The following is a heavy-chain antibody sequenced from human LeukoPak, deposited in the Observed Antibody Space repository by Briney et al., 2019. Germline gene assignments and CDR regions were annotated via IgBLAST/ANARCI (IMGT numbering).Heavy chain of an antibody. CDR2: IWYDGSNK. CDR1: GFTFSSYG. Sequence: GRSLRLSCAASGFTFSSYGMHWVRQAPGKGLEWVAVIWYDGSNKYYADSVKGRFTISRDNSKNTLYLQMNSLRVEDTAVYYCARDLPGFDPWGQGTLVTVSS. J-gene: IGHJ5*02. V-gene: IGHV3-33*01. CDR3: ARDLPGFDP.